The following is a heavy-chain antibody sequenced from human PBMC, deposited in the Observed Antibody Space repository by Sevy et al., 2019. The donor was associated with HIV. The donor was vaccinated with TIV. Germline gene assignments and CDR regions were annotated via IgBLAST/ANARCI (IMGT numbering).Heavy chain of an antibody. CDR1: GFSFRRYA. V-gene: IGHV3-30*04. CDR2: ISYDGRNE. CDR3: ARDGGGDYFDY. D-gene: IGHD3-10*01. Sequence: GGSLRLSCEASGFSFRRYAMHWVRQAPGKGLEWLTVISYDGRNEYYVDSVKGRFNISRDNSKNTLYLQMNSLRPEDTAIYYCARDGGGDYFDYWGQGTLVTVSS. J-gene: IGHJ4*02.